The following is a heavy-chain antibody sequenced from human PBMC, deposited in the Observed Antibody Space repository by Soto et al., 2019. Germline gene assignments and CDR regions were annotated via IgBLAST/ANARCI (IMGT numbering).Heavy chain of an antibody. Sequence: SETLSLTCTVSGGSISSYYWSWIRQPPGKGLEWIGYIYYSGSTNYNPSLKSRVTISVDTSKNQFSLKLSSVTAADTAVYYCARGFGELPPTMNWFDPWGQGTLVTVSS. J-gene: IGHJ5*02. CDR1: GGSISSYY. CDR3: ARGFGELPPTMNWFDP. CDR2: IYYSGST. D-gene: IGHD3-10*01. V-gene: IGHV4-59*01.